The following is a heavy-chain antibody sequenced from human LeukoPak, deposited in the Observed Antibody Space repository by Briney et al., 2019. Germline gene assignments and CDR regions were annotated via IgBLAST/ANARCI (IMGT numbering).Heavy chain of an antibody. D-gene: IGHD3-22*01. Sequence: PGGSLRLSCAASGFTFSSYGMHWVRQAPGKRLEWVAVIWYDGSNKYYADSVKGRFTISRDNSKNTLYLQMNSLRAEDTAVYYCARDRYDYYDSYRYYYYGMDVWGQGTTVTVSS. CDR3: ARDRYDYYDSYRYYYYGMDV. J-gene: IGHJ6*02. CDR1: GFTFSSYG. CDR2: IWYDGSNK. V-gene: IGHV3-33*01.